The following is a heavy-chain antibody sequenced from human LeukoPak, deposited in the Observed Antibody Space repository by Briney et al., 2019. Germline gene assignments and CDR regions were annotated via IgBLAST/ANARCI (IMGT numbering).Heavy chain of an antibody. V-gene: IGHV3-21*01. CDR1: GFTFSSYS. CDR3: AKDRYYDSSGYSYFDY. CDR2: ISSSSSYI. D-gene: IGHD3-22*01. Sequence: PGGSLRLSCAASGFTFSSYSMNWVRQAPGKGLEWVSSISSSSSYIYYADSVKGRFTTSRDNSKNTLYLQMNSLRAEDTAVYYCAKDRYYDSSGYSYFDYWGQGTLVTVSS. J-gene: IGHJ4*02.